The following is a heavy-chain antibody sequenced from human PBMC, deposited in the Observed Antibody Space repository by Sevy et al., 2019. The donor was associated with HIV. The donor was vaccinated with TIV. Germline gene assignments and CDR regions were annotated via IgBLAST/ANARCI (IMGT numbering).Heavy chain of an antibody. CDR2: ITGSGGAS. J-gene: IGHJ4*02. Sequence: GGSLRLSCAASGFTFTTYAMTWVRQGPRKGLEWVSSITGSGGASYYADSVKGRFTTSRDSSRNIVTLQMNGLRVEDTAVYYCVKARFVRSGWAGNFDYWGQGAMVTDSS. D-gene: IGHD1-26*01. CDR1: GFTFTTYA. V-gene: IGHV3-23*01. CDR3: VKARFVRSGWAGNFDY.